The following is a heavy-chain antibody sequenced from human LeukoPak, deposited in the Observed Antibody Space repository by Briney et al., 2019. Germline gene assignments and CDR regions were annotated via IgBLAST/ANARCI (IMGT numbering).Heavy chain of an antibody. J-gene: IGHJ4*02. CDR3: AKTQLGRWLQFDY. Sequence: GGSLRHSCAASWFTFSSYAMSWVRQAPGRGLEWVSVVSNSGETTYYADSVKGRFTISRDNSKNTLYLQMNSLRAEDTAVYYCAKTQLGRWLQFDYWREGSMVTVSS. V-gene: IGHV3-23*01. D-gene: IGHD5-24*01. CDR2: VSNSGETT. CDR1: WFTFSSYA.